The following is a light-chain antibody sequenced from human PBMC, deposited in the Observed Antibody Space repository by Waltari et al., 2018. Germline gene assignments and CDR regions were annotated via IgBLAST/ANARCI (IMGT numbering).Light chain of an antibody. V-gene: IGLV1-44*01. Sequence: QSVLTQTPSASGTPGQRVTISCSGSLSNLGVNPVNCYHQPAGAAPKLLISNTDQWPSGVPDRFYASKSGASASLAISGLQSEDEGDYHCAAWDDGLNAWVFGGGTKVTVL. J-gene: IGLJ3*02. CDR1: LSNLGVNP. CDR2: NTD. CDR3: AAWDDGLNAWV.